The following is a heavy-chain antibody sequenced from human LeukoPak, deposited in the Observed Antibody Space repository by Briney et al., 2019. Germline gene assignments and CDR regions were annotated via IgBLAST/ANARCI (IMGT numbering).Heavy chain of an antibody. V-gene: IGHV3-21*01. CDR3: ARDGDTVLTRGYYYYMDV. CDR2: ISGSSSYK. D-gene: IGHD4-23*01. Sequence: GGSLRLSCAASGFTFSRYSMNWVRQAPGKGLEWVSSISGSSSYKYYADSVKGRFTISRDNARNSLYLQMNSLRAEDTALYYCARDGDTVLTRGYYYYMDVWGKGTTVTVSS. J-gene: IGHJ6*03. CDR1: GFTFSRYS.